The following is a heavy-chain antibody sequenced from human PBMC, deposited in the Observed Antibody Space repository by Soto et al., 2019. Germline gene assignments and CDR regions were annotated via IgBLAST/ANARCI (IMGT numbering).Heavy chain of an antibody. CDR1: GFSLSSTRMA. J-gene: IGHJ4*02. CDR3: AHIVVAGLGYYFYY. V-gene: IGHV2-5*02. CDR2: IYWDDDK. D-gene: IGHD6-19*01. Sequence: QITLKESGPTLVKPTQTLTLTCTFSGFSLSSTRMAVGWIRQPPGKALEWLALIYWDDDKRYSPFLKSRLTITKDTSTNPVVLTMSNMDPVDTARYYCAHIVVAGLGYYFYYWGQGTLVTVSS.